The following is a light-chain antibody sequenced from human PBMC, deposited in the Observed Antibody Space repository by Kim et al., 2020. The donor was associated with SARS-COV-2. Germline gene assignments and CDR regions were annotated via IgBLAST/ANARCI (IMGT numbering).Light chain of an antibody. CDR3: AAWDDSLSVHYV. V-gene: IGLV1-47*01. CDR1: RSNVGSNY. CDR2: ENY. Sequence: QMVTISGSGSRSNVGSNYVYWYQQLPGAAPKLLIYENYQRPSGVPDRFSGSKSGTSASLAISGLRSEDEADYYCAAWDDSLSVHYVFGTGTKVTVL. J-gene: IGLJ1*01.